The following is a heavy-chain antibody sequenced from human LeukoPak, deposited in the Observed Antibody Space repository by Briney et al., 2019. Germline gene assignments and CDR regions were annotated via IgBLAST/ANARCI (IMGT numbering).Heavy chain of an antibody. CDR2: IYYSGST. V-gene: IGHV4-59*01. J-gene: IGHJ4*02. Sequence: PSETLSLSCTVSGGSISGYYWSWIRQPPGKGLEWIGYIYYSGSTNYNPSLKSRVTISVDTSKNQFSLKLSSVTAADTAVYYCASSRRGGDCFDYWGQGTLVTVSS. CDR1: GGSISGYY. D-gene: IGHD2-21*02. CDR3: ASSRRGGDCFDY.